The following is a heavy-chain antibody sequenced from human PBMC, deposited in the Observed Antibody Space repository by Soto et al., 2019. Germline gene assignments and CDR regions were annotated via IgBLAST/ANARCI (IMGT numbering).Heavy chain of an antibody. D-gene: IGHD2-15*01. CDR2: ISYDGSNK. J-gene: IGHJ4*02. Sequence: GGSLRLSCAASGFTFSSYAMHWVRQAPGKGLEWVAVISYDGSNKYYADSVKGRFTISRDNSKNTLYLQMNSLRAEDTAVYYCARVGGGSHSFRDYFDYWGQGTLVTVSS. CDR3: ARVGGGSHSFRDYFDY. V-gene: IGHV3-30-3*01. CDR1: GFTFSSYA.